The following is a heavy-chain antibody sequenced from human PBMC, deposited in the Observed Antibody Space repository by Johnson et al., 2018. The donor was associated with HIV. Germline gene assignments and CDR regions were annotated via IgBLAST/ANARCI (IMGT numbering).Heavy chain of an antibody. CDR1: GFTFSSYD. V-gene: IGHV3-13*01. J-gene: IGHJ3*02. CDR3: ARAYTPGIVGETDAFDI. CDR2: IGTAGDT. Sequence: VQLVESGGGVVQPGRSLRLSCAASGFTFSSYDMHWVRQATGKGLEWVSAIGTAGDTYYPGSVKGRFTISRENAKNSLYLQMNSLRAGDTAVYYCARAYTPGIVGETDAFDIWGQGTMVTVSS. D-gene: IGHD1-26*01.